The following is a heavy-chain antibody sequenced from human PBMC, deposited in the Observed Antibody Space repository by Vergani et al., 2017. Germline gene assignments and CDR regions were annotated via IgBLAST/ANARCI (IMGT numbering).Heavy chain of an antibody. CDR2: IYTSGGT. J-gene: IGHJ5*02. CDR3: ARDPYSSSWYWFDP. D-gene: IGHD6-13*01. Sequence: QVQLQESGPGLVKPSQTLSLTCTVSGGSISSGSYYWSWIRQPAGKGLEWIGRIYTSGGTNYNPSLKRRVTVSVDTSKNQFSLKLSSVAAAATAVYYCARDPYSSSWYWFDPWGQGTLVTVSS. CDR1: GGSISSGSYY. V-gene: IGHV4-61*02.